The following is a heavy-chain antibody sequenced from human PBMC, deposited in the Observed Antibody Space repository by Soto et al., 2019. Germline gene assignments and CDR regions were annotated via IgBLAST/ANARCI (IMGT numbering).Heavy chain of an antibody. CDR2: IYYSGST. V-gene: IGHV4-31*03. CDR1: GGSISSGGYY. J-gene: IGHJ4*02. D-gene: IGHD5-12*01. CDR3: ASALDGYNFREDE. Sequence: SETLSLTCTVSGGSISSGGYYWSWIRQHPGKGLEWIGYIYYSGSTYYNPSLKSRVTISVDTSKNQFSLKLSSVTAADTAVYYCASALDGYNFREDEWGQGTLVTGSS.